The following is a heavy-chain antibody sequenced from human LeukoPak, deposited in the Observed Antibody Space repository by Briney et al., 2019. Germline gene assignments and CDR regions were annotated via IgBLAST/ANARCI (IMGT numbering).Heavy chain of an antibody. CDR1: GFTFSSYA. D-gene: IGHD2-8*02. V-gene: IGHV3-23*01. CDR2: ISGSGGRT. Sequence: SARSLRLSCAASGFTFSSYAMSWVRQAPGKGLEWVSAISGSGGRTYYADSVKGRFTISRDTSKNTLYLQMNSLRAEDTAVYYCAKDGLTGGFDYWGQGTLVTVSS. J-gene: IGHJ4*02. CDR3: AKDGLTGGFDY.